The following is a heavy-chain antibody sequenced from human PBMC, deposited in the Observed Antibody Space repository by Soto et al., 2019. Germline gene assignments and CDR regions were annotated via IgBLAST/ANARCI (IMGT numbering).Heavy chain of an antibody. CDR2: IKSKTDGGTT. CDR1: GFTFSNAW. J-gene: IGHJ5*02. D-gene: IGHD3-22*01. V-gene: IGHV3-15*07. CDR3: TTEGYYDIGKDNWFDP. Sequence: EVQLVESGGGLVKPGGSLRLSCAASGFTFSNAWMNWVRQAPGKGLEWVGRIKSKTDGGTTDYATPVKGRFTISRDDSKTTLYLQMNSLKTEDTAVYYCTTEGYYDIGKDNWFDPWGQGTLVTVSS.